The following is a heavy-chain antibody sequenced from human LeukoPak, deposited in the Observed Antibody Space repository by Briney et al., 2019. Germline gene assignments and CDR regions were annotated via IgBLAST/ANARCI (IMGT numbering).Heavy chain of an antibody. Sequence: SQTLSLTCAISGDSVSSNSAAWNWIRQSPSRGLEWLGRTYYRSKWHNDFAVSVKSRITINPDTSKNQFSLQLNSVTPEDTAVYYCASADFGVVIHYYYGMDVWGQGTTVTVSS. V-gene: IGHV6-1*01. D-gene: IGHD3-3*01. CDR2: TYYRSKWHN. CDR1: GDSVSSNSAA. J-gene: IGHJ6*02. CDR3: ASADFGVVIHYYYGMDV.